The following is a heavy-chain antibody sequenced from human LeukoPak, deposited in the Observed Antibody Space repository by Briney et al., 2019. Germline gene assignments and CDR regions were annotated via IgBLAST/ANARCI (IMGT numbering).Heavy chain of an antibody. CDR2: INKSEATT. CDR3: ARVFKSGSPLDF. V-gene: IGHV3-11*01. CDR1: GFTFRDYY. J-gene: IGHJ4*02. D-gene: IGHD1-26*01. Sequence: GGSLRLSCAVSGFTFRDYYMSWIRQASGKGLEWVSYINKSEATTNYADSAKGRFTISRDNAKNLLYLQMNSLRAEDTAVYYCARVFKSGSPLDFWGQGTLVTVSS.